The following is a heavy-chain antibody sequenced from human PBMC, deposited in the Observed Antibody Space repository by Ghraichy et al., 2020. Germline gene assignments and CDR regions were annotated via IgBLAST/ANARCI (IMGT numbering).Heavy chain of an antibody. Sequence: ASVNVSCKASGYTFTGYYIHWVRQAPGQGPEWMGQINPNSGGTNYAQKFQGRVTMTRDTSISTAYMELTSLRSDDTAIYYCARVGSGSYSPFDYWGHGTLVTVSS. CDR2: INPNSGGT. CDR1: GYTFTGYY. V-gene: IGHV1-2*06. D-gene: IGHD1-26*01. J-gene: IGHJ4*01. CDR3: ARVGSGSYSPFDY.